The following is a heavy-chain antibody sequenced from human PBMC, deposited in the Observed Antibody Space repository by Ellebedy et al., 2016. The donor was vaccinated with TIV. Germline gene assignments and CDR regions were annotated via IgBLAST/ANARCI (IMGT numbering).Heavy chain of an antibody. V-gene: IGHV1-18*01. CDR1: VYTFPSYG. Sequence: AASVKVSCKASVYTFPSYGISWVRPAPGQGLEWMGWISAYNGNTNYAQKLQGRVTMTTDTSTSTAYMELRSLRSDDTAVYYCARDRRSSGWFGYWGQGTLVTVSS. D-gene: IGHD6-19*01. CDR2: ISAYNGNT. CDR3: ARDRRSSGWFGY. J-gene: IGHJ4*02.